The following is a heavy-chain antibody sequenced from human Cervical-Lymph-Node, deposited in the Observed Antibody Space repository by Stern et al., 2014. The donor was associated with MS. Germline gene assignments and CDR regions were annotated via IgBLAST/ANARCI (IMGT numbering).Heavy chain of an antibody. CDR3: AREGGNTAEYFQH. Sequence: VQLVESGGGVVQPGRSLRLSCAASGFTFSSSGMHWVRQAPGKGLEWLGSIWYDGSNRYYADSVKGRFTISRDNSKNTLYLQMNSLRADDTAVYYCAREGGNTAEYFQHWGQGTLVTVSS. J-gene: IGHJ1*01. D-gene: IGHD4-23*01. CDR1: GFTFSSSG. V-gene: IGHV3-33*01. CDR2: IWYDGSNR.